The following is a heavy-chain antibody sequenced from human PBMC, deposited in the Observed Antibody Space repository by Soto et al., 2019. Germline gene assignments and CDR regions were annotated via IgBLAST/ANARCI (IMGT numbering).Heavy chain of an antibody. D-gene: IGHD4-17*01. Sequence: QVQLVQSGAEVKKPGSSVKVSCKASGGTFSSYAISWVRQATGQGLEWMGGIIPIVGTANYAQKFQGRVTITADESTSTAYMELSSLRSEDTAVYYCARSPPYGDYVFGNFDYWVQGTLVTVSS. CDR2: IIPIVGTA. V-gene: IGHV1-69*01. CDR3: ARSPPYGDYVFGNFDY. CDR1: GGTFSSYA. J-gene: IGHJ4*02.